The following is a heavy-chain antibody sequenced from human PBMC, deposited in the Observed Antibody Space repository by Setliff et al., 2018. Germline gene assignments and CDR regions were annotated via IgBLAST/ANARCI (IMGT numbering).Heavy chain of an antibody. CDR2: ISPYNGHT. CDR1: DYLLRSYG. D-gene: IGHD2-15*01. CDR3: ALSSLSLCNGGNRPNAFDV. J-gene: IGHJ3*01. V-gene: IGHV1-18*01. Sequence: ASVKVSCKTSDYLLRSYGLTWVRQAPGQGLDWMGWISPYNGHTNYAQKFQGRVTMTTETSTKTAYMELRTLRSDDTAMYFCALSSLSLCNGGNRPNAFDVWGQGTLVTVSS.